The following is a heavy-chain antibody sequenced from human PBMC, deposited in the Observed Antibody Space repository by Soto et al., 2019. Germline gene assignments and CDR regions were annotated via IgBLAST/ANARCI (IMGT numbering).Heavy chain of an antibody. V-gene: IGHV1-2*02. CDR2: INPRSGGT. CDR3: ATCTGGSCYYCGVDI. D-gene: IGHD2-15*01. J-gene: IGHJ6*02. Sequence: QVQLEQSGAEVKKPGASVKVSCEGSGYTFSAYYIHWVRQAPGQGLEWMGWINPRSGGTNFAQKFQGRVTMTRDTSISTAYMELARLMSNDTAVYYCATCTGGSCYYCGVDIWGQGTTVTVSS. CDR1: GYTFSAYY.